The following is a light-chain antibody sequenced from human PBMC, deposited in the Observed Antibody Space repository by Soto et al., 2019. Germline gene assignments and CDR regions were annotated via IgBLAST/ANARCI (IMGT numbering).Light chain of an antibody. Sequence: QSALTQPASVSGSPGQSITISCTGTTSDVGSYNLVSWYQQHPGKAPKLIIYEVSKRPSGVSTRFSGSKSGNMASLTISGLQAEDEAEYYCCSYATPRQFGGGTQLTVL. J-gene: IGLJ2*01. V-gene: IGLV2-23*02. CDR1: TSDVGSYNL. CDR3: CSYATPRQ. CDR2: EVS.